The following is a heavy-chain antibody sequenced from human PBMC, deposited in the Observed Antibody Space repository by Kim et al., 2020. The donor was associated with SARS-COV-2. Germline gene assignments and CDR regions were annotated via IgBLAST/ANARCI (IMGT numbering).Heavy chain of an antibody. V-gene: IGHV3-33*01. CDR3: ARDGELRIAAHQDY. Sequence: GGSLRLSCAASGFTFSSYGMHWVRQAPGKGLEWVAVIWYDGSNKYYADSVKGRFTISRDNAKNTLYLQMNSLRAEDTAVYYCARDGELRIAAHQDYWGQGTLVTVSS. D-gene: IGHD6-13*01. CDR1: GFTFSSYG. J-gene: IGHJ4*02. CDR2: IWYDGSNK.